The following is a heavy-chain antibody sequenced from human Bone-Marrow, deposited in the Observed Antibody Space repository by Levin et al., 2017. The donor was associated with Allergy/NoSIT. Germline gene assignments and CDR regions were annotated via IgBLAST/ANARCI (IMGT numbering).Heavy chain of an antibody. CDR2: ISWNSGSI. CDR1: GFTFDDYA. V-gene: IGHV3-9*01. D-gene: IGHD2-21*01. CDR3: AKAPYSSRHSAEYFQY. Sequence: PGGSLRLSCAASGFTFDDYAMHWVRQAPGKGLEWVSGISWNSGSIGYADSVKGRFTISRDNAKNSLHLQMNSLRAEDTAFYYCAKAPYSSRHSAEYFQYWGQGTLVTVSS. J-gene: IGHJ1*01.